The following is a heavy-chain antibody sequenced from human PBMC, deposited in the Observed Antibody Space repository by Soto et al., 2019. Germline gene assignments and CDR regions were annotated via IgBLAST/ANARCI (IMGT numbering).Heavy chain of an antibody. J-gene: IGHJ6*02. CDR1: GFTFSSHW. V-gene: IGHV3-74*01. Sequence: PGGSLRLSCAASGFTFSSHWMHWVRQAPGKGLVWVSRIHSDGSSTSYADSVKGRFTISRDNAKNTLYVQMNSLRAEDTAVYYCARDLVGATLRMDVWGQGTTVTVSS. CDR3: ARDLVGATLRMDV. D-gene: IGHD1-26*01. CDR2: IHSDGSST.